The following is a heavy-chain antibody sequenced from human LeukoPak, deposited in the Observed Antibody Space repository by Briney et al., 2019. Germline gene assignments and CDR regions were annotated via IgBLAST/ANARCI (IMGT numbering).Heavy chain of an antibody. CDR1: GYTFSDYY. CDR3: AREIRFNSYYGMDA. D-gene: IGHD3-10*01. J-gene: IGHJ6*02. V-gene: IGHV1-2*02. Sequence: ASVKVCCRSSGYTFSDYYIHWVRQAPGQGLEWMGWINPKSGGTNFAQKFQDRVTMTRDTSITTGYMELSGLTSDDTAVYYCAREIRFNSYYGMDAWGQGTTVTVSS. CDR2: INPKSGGT.